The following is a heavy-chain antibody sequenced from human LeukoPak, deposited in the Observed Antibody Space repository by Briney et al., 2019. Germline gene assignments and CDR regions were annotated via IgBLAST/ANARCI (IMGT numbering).Heavy chain of an antibody. J-gene: IGHJ4*02. CDR3: AKDKARMATISDY. V-gene: IGHV3-23*01. CDR2: ISGSGGGT. D-gene: IGHD5-24*01. CDR1: GFIFSTFW. Sequence: GGSLRLSCVASGFIFSTFWMTWVRQAPGKGLEWVSAISGSGGGTYYADSVKGRFTISRDNSKNTLYLQMNSLRAEDTAVYYCAKDKARMATISDYWGQGTLVTVSS.